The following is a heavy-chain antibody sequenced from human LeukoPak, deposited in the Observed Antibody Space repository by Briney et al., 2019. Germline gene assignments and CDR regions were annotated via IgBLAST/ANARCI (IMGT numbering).Heavy chain of an antibody. Sequence: GGSLRLSCAASGFTFSSYSMNWVRQAPGKGLEWVSSISSSSSYIYYADSVKGRFTISRDNAKNSLYLQMNSLRAEDTAVYYCARVSGLAVAGSFDYWGQGTLVTVSS. D-gene: IGHD6-19*01. CDR2: ISSSSSYI. V-gene: IGHV3-21*01. J-gene: IGHJ4*02. CDR1: GFTFSSYS. CDR3: ARVSGLAVAGSFDY.